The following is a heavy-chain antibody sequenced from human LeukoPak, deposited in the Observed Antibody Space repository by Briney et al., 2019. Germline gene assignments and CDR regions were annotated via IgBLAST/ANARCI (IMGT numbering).Heavy chain of an antibody. CDR2: IYYSGST. CDR1: GDSLSSKSYN. CDR3: ARHEEMSSIYFDY. J-gene: IGHJ4*02. D-gene: IGHD5-24*01. Sequence: SETLSLTCTVSGDSLSSKSYNWGWIRQPPGMGLEWIGSIYYSGSTYYNPSLQSRVTISIDTSKNQLSLNLSSVTAADTAVYYCARHEEMSSIYFDYWGQGTLVTVSS. V-gene: IGHV4-39*01.